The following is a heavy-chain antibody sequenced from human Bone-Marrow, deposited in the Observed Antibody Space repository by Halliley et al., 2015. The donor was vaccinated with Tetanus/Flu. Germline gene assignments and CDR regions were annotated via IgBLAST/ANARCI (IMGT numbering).Heavy chain of an antibody. J-gene: IGHJ4*02. Sequence: LEWIGYVYYPGSTNSNPSLKSRVTISVDTAKNQFSLKLNSVTAADTAVYYCARETTTYFSFDYWGQGTLVTVSS. CDR3: ARETTTYFSFDY. D-gene: IGHD3-3*01. V-gene: IGHV4-59*01. CDR2: VYYPGST.